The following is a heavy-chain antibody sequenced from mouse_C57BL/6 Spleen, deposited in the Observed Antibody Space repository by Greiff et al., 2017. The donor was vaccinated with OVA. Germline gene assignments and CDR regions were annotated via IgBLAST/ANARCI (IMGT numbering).Heavy chain of an antibody. CDR1: GYSFTSYD. D-gene: IGHD2-5*01. CDR2: IYPGSGNT. J-gene: IGHJ2*01. Sequence: QVQLQQSGPELVKPGASVKISCKASGYSFTSYDINWVKQRPGQGLEWIGWIYPGSGNTKYNEQFKGKATLTADTSSSTAYMHLSSLTSEDSAVYDCARYSNHFDYWGQGTTLTVSS. V-gene: IGHV1-66*01. CDR3: ARYSNHFDY.